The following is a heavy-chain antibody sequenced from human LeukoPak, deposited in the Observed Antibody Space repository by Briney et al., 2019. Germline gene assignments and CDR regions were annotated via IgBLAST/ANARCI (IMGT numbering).Heavy chain of an antibody. D-gene: IGHD6-13*01. Sequence: GGSLRLSCAASGFTFSDYYMSWIRQAPGKGLEWVSYISSSGSTIYYADSVKGRFTISRDNAKNSLYLQMNSLRAEDTALYYCAKDRSTAAAGTFDYWGQGTLVAVSS. CDR1: GFTFSDYY. V-gene: IGHV3-11*01. J-gene: IGHJ4*02. CDR2: ISSSGSTI. CDR3: AKDRSTAAAGTFDY.